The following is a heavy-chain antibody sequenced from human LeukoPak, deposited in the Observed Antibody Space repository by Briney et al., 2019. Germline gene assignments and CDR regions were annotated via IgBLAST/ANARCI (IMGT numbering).Heavy chain of an antibody. CDR2: IYPGDSDT. V-gene: IGHV5-51*01. CDR3: ARHETTFWGSYRYKEIDY. Sequence: GESLKISCKGSGYSFTSYWIGWVRQMPGKGLEWMGIIYPGDSDTRYSPSFQGQVTISADKSISTAYLQWSSLKASDTAMYYCARHETTFWGSYRYKEIDYWGQGTLVTVSS. CDR1: GYSFTSYW. D-gene: IGHD3-16*02. J-gene: IGHJ4*02.